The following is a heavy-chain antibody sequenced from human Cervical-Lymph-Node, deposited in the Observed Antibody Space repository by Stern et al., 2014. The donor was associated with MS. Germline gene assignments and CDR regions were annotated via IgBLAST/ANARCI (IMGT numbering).Heavy chain of an antibody. CDR3: ATPNYHDSSGYFLHDRGRAFDY. CDR1: GETLSSYT. Sequence: VQLVQSGAEVKKPGSSVKVSCKASGETLSSYTINWVRQAPGQGLEWIGGIIPLSGTVNYAQKFQDRVTITADKSTSTAYMELSSLRSEDTAVYYCATPNYHDSSGYFLHDRGRAFDYWGQGTLVIVSS. CDR2: IIPLSGTV. D-gene: IGHD3-22*01. J-gene: IGHJ4*02. V-gene: IGHV1-69*06.